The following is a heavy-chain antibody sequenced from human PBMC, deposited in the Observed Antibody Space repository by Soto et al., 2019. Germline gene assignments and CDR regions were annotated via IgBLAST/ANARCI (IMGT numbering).Heavy chain of an antibody. V-gene: IGHV3-53*01. J-gene: IGHJ3*02. CDR2: IYSGGST. Sequence: GGSLRLSCAASGFTVSSNYMSWVRQAPGKGLGWVSVIYSGGSTYYADSVKGRFTISRDNSKNTLYLQMNSLRAEDTAVYYCARGPAPYCGGDCYSQAFDIWGQGTMVTVSS. D-gene: IGHD2-21*02. CDR1: GFTVSSNY. CDR3: ARGPAPYCGGDCYSQAFDI.